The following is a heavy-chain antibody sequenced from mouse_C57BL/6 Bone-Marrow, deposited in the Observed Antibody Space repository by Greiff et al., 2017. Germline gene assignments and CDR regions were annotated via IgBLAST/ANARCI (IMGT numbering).Heavy chain of an antibody. CDR3: TRSLYSGYDRDAMDY. D-gene: IGHD2-2*01. V-gene: IGHV1-5*01. CDR1: GYTFTSYW. J-gene: IGHJ4*01. CDR2: IYPGNSDT. Sequence: VQLKESGTVLARPGASVKMSCKTSGYTFTSYWMHWVKQRPGQGLEWIGAIYPGNSDTSYNQKFKGKAKLTAVTSASTAYMELSSLTNADSAVXYYTRSLYSGYDRDAMDYWGQGTSVTVSS.